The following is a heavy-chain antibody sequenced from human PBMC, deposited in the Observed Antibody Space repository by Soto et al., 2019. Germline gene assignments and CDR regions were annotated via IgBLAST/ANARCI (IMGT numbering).Heavy chain of an antibody. CDR2: IFDSGST. V-gene: IGHV4-30-4*01. CDR3: AREIIPLSTDWYFDL. CDR1: GGSISGGVYY. Sequence: VQLQESGPGLVKPSQTLSLTCTVSGGSISGGVYYWSWIGQPPGKGLEWIGYIFDSGSTYYNPSLKSRVTVSLYTSKNRFSLRLSSVTAADTAVYYCAREIIPLSTDWYFDLWGRFTLVSVSS. J-gene: IGHJ2*01.